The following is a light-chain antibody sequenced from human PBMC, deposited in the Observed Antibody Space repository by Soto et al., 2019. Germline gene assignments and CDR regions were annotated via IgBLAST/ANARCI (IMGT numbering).Light chain of an antibody. CDR3: QQSYSTPPWT. V-gene: IGKV1-39*01. J-gene: IGKJ1*01. CDR2: AAS. CDR1: QSISSY. Sequence: IQITQSPSSLSASVGDRVTITCRASQSISSYLNWYQQKPGKAPKLLIYAASSLQSGVPSRFSGSGSGTDFTLTISSLQPEDFATYYCQQSYSTPPWTVGQGTKVDIK.